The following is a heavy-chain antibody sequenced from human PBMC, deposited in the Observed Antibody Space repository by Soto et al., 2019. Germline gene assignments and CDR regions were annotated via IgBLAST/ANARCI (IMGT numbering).Heavy chain of an antibody. CDR1: GFTFSSYD. J-gene: IGHJ3*02. Sequence: GGSLRLSCAASGFTFSSYDMHWVRQATGKGLEWVSAIGTAGDTYYPGSVKGRFTISRENAKNSLYLQMNSLRAGDTVVYYCARVSEYCSSTSCYGMAFDIWGQGTMVTVSS. V-gene: IGHV3-13*01. CDR2: IGTAGDT. CDR3: ARVSEYCSSTSCYGMAFDI. D-gene: IGHD2-2*01.